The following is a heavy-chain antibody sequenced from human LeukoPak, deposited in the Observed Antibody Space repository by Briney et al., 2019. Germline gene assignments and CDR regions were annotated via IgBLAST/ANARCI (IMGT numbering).Heavy chain of an antibody. CDR3: AREPSTVTTHYFDY. J-gene: IGHJ4*02. CDR2: IYYSGST. Sequence: SETLSLTCTVSGGSISSYYWSWIRQPPGKGLEWIGYIYYSGSTYYNPSLKSRVTISVDTSKNQFSLKLSSVTAADTAVYYCAREPSTVTTHYFDYWGQGTLVTVSS. V-gene: IGHV4-59*12. CDR1: GGSISSYY. D-gene: IGHD4-17*01.